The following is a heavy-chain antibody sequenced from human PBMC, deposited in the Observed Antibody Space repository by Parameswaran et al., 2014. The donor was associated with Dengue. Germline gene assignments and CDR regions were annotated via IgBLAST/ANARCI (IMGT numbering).Heavy chain of an antibody. J-gene: IGHJ4*02. V-gene: IGHV4-39*01. Sequence: VRQAPGKGLEWIGSIYYSGSTYYNPSLKSRVTISVDTSKNQFSLKLSSVTAADTAVYYCARPTKVPMVRDWGQGTLVTVSS. D-gene: IGHD3-10*01. CDR2: IYYSGST. CDR3: ARPTKVPMVRD.